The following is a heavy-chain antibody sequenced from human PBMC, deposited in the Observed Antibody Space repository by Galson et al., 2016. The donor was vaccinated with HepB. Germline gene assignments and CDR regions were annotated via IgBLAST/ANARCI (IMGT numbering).Heavy chain of an antibody. CDR3: AREPMIAVLAANNWFDP. D-gene: IGHD3-22*01. Sequence: SVKVSCKASGGTFSTYAISWVRQAPGQGLEWMGRIIPIFGTANYAQKFQGRATITADEYTSTAYMELSSLRSEDTAVYYCAREPMIAVLAANNWFDPWGQGTLVTVSS. CDR2: IIPIFGTA. J-gene: IGHJ5*02. CDR1: GGTFSTYA. V-gene: IGHV1-69*13.